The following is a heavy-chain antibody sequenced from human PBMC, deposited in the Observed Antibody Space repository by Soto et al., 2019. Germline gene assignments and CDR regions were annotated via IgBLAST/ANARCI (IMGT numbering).Heavy chain of an antibody. J-gene: IGHJ5*01. CDR1: GDSVSTNSAT. Sequence: PSQTLSLTCAISGDSVSTNSATWDWIRQSPSRGLEWLGRTYYRSKWDYDYAASVKGRININPDTSNNQVSLHLDSVTPDDTAVYYCARLIGNRWLDSWGQGTLNSVS. V-gene: IGHV6-1*01. CDR3: ARLIGNRWLDS. CDR2: TYYRSKWDY. D-gene: IGHD2-8*01.